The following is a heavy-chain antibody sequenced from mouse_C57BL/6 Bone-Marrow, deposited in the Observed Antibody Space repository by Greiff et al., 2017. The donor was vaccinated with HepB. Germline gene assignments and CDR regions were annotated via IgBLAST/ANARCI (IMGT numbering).Heavy chain of an antibody. J-gene: IGHJ4*01. Sequence: QVQLQQSGPGLVAPSQSLSITCTVSGFSLTSYGVSWVRQPPGKGLEWLGVLWGDGSTNYHSALISRLSISKDNSKSQVFLKLNSLQTDDTATYYCAKPRISNNYAMDYWGQGTSVTVSS. CDR1: GFSLTSYG. CDR3: AKPRISNNYAMDY. D-gene: IGHD2-5*01. CDR2: LWGDGST. V-gene: IGHV2-3*01.